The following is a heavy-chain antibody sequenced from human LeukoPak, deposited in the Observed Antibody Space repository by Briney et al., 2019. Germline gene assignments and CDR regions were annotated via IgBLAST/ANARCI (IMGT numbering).Heavy chain of an antibody. Sequence: GGSLRLSCAASGFTFSSYGMNWVRQAPGKGLEWISYISSSTIYYADSVKGRFTISRDNGKNSLYLQMNSLRDADTAVYYCATRDCSGGTCYGDYWGQGTLVTVSS. D-gene: IGHD2-15*01. V-gene: IGHV3-48*02. CDR2: ISSSTI. J-gene: IGHJ4*02. CDR3: ATRDCSGGTCYGDY. CDR1: GFTFSSYG.